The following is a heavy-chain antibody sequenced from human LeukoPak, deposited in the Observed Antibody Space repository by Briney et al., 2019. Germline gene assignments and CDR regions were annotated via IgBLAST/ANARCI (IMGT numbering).Heavy chain of an antibody. CDR2: VYDPGAT. Sequence: SEALSLTCTVSGGSISGYYWSWIRQPPGKRLEWIGYVYDPGATNYNPSLKGRFTISIDTSKNQFSLYLSSVTAADTAVYYCARLPLIATTRGGFDPWGQGTLVTVSS. J-gene: IGHJ5*02. D-gene: IGHD1/OR15-1a*01. CDR1: GGSISGYY. V-gene: IGHV4-59*08. CDR3: ARLPLIATTRGGFDP.